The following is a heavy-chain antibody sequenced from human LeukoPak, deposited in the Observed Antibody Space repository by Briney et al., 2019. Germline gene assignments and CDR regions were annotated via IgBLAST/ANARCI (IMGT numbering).Heavy chain of an antibody. V-gene: IGHV4-61*05. CDR2: IYYSGSA. CDR1: GGSISNSSYF. Sequence: PSETLSLTCTVSGGSISNSSYFWGWIRQPPGKGLEWIGYIYYSGSANYNPSLKSRVTISVDTSKNQFSLKLSSVTAADTAVYYCARRRGGYSYGSAFDYWGQGTLVTVSS. CDR3: ARRRGGYSYGSAFDY. D-gene: IGHD5-18*01. J-gene: IGHJ4*02.